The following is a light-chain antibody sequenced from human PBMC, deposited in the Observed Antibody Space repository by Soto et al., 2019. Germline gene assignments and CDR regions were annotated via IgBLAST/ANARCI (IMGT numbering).Light chain of an antibody. J-gene: IGKJ5*01. Sequence: EIVMTHSPATLSVSPWEIVTLSCRASQSVSSSLAWYQQRPGQAPRLLIYGASTRATGIPARFSGSGSGTEFTLTISSLQSEDFALYYCQQYNKWPPITFGQGTRLEIK. CDR3: QQYNKWPPIT. CDR2: GAS. V-gene: IGKV3-15*01. CDR1: QSVSSS.